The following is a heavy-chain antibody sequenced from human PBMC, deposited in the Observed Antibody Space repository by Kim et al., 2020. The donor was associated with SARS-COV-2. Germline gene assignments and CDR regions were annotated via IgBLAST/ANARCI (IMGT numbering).Heavy chain of an antibody. CDR2: ISYDESNK. Sequence: GGSLRLSCAASGFTFSSYGMHWVRQAPGKGLEWVALISYDESNKYYAESVKGRFTVHRDNSKNMVYLQMNSLRVEDTAVYYCAKDRSTAYYYSSGEEDWGQGTTVTVSS. V-gene: IGHV3-30*18. D-gene: IGHD3-10*01. J-gene: IGHJ6*02. CDR1: GFTFSSYG. CDR3: AKDRSTAYYYSSGEED.